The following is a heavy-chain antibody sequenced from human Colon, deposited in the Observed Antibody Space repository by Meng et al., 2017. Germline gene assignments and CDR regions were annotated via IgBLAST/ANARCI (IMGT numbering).Heavy chain of an antibody. V-gene: IGHV3-23*04. Sequence: EGQVVESGGGLVQPGGSLRLSCVASGFTFRSYARSWGRQAPGKGLEWVSAISNSGTSTYDADSVKGRFTISRDNSRNTLYLQMNSLRAEDTAVYYCAKGRTSDYWGQGTLVTVSP. CDR1: GFTFRSYA. CDR2: ISNSGTST. CDR3: AKGRTSDY. J-gene: IGHJ4*02. D-gene: IGHD3/OR15-3a*01.